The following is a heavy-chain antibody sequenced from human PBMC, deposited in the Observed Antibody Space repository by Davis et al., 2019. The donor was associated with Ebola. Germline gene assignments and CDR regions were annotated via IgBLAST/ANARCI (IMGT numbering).Heavy chain of an antibody. CDR1: GGSISSSSYY. CDR3: ARGARYSSAWCDY. CDR2: ITHSRST. V-gene: IGHV4-39*07. Sequence: SETLSLTCTVSGGSISSSSYYWGWIRQPPGKGLEWIGDITHSRSTNYNPSLKSRLTISVDPSKKQFSLKLRSVTAADTAVYYCARGARYSSAWCDYWGQGTLVTVSS. J-gene: IGHJ4*02. D-gene: IGHD6-19*01.